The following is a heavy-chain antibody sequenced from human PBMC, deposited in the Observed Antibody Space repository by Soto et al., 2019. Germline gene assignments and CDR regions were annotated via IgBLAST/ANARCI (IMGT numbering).Heavy chain of an antibody. J-gene: IGHJ6*02. D-gene: IGHD4-17*01. CDR2: FIPVFGTA. CDR3: ARGDATKIVVTTYYAMDV. Sequence: QVQLVQSGAEVKKPGSSVKVSCKASGGSLSNYGISWVRQAPGQGLEWMGGFIPVFGTANYAKKFQGRVTITADESTNIVYMDVTTLRSEETAVYDCARGDATKIVVTTYYAMDVLGQWTTVTVSS. V-gene: IGHV1-69*12. CDR1: GGSLSNYG.